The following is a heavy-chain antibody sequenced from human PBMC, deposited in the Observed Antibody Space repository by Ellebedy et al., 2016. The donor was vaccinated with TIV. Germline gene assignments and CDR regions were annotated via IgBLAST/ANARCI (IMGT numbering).Heavy chain of an antibody. CDR3: ARTSDLEWLLDFDY. Sequence: SETLSLXXTVSGGSISSGSYYWSWIRQPAGKGLEWIGRIYTSGSTNYNPSLKSRVTMSVDTSKNQFSLKLSSVTAADTAVYYCARTSDLEWLLDFDYWGQGTLVTVSS. V-gene: IGHV4-61*02. J-gene: IGHJ4*02. D-gene: IGHD3-3*01. CDR1: GGSISSGSYY. CDR2: IYTSGST.